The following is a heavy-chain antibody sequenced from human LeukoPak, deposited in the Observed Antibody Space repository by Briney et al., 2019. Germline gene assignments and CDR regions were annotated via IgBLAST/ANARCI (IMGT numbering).Heavy chain of an antibody. CDR2: ISYDGSNK. V-gene: IGHV3-30-3*01. CDR1: GFTFSSYA. D-gene: IGHD6-19*01. CDR3: ARDSDSSGWYDY. J-gene: IGHJ4*02. Sequence: PGRSLRLSCAASGFTFSSYAMHWVRQAPGKGLEWVAVISYDGSNKYYADSVKGRFTISRDNSKNTLYLQMNSLRAEDTAVYYCARDSDSSGWYDYWGQGTLVTVSS.